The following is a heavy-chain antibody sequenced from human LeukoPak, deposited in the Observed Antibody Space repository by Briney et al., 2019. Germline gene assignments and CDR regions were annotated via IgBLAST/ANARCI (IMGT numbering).Heavy chain of an antibody. J-gene: IGHJ6*02. CDR2: IWYDGSNK. V-gene: IGHV3-33*01. CDR1: GFTFSSYG. CDR3: ASSLSGSYYYYGMDV. Sequence: GGSLRLSCAASGFTFSSYGMHWVRQAPGKGLEWVAVIWYDGSNKYYADSVKGRFTISRDNSKNTLYLQVNSLRAEDTAVYYCASSLSGSYYYYGMDVWGQGTTVTVSS.